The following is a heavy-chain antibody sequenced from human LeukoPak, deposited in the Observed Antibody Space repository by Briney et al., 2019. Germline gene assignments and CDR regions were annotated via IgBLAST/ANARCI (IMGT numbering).Heavy chain of an antibody. J-gene: IGHJ4*02. D-gene: IGHD2-2*01. CDR2: INGNSDKI. CDR3: AKDRYCSSTSCPIDY. CDR1: GFTFDEYA. V-gene: IGHV3-9*01. Sequence: PGGSLRLSCATSGFTFDEYAMHWVRQAPGKGLEWVSGINGNSDKIGYADSVKGRFTISRDSAKKSLYLQMNSLGAEDTALYFCAKDRYCSSTSCPIDYWGQGTLVTVSS.